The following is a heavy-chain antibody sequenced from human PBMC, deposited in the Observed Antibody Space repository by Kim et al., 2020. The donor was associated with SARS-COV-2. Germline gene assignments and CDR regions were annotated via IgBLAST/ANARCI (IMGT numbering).Heavy chain of an antibody. J-gene: IGHJ4*02. CDR3: AGSVWVD. D-gene: IGHD7-27*01. CDR2: GNGNT. V-gene: IGHV1-3*01. Sequence: GNGNTKYSQKFQGRVTITRDTSASTAYMELGSLRSEDTAVYYCAGSVWVDWGQGTLVTVSS.